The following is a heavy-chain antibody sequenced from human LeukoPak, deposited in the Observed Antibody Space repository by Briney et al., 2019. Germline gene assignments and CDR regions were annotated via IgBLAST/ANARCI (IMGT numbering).Heavy chain of an antibody. D-gene: IGHD5-24*01. CDR3: ARILLGGRDGYNWEGYYFDY. J-gene: IGHJ4*02. Sequence: SGPALVKPTQTLTLTCTFSGFSLSTSGMCVSWIRQPPGKALEWLARIDWDDDKYYSTSLKTRLTISKDTSKNQVVLTMTNMDPVDTATYYCARILLGGRDGYNWEGYYFDYWGQGTLVTISS. CDR2: IDWDDDK. CDR1: GFSLSTSGMC. V-gene: IGHV2-70*11.